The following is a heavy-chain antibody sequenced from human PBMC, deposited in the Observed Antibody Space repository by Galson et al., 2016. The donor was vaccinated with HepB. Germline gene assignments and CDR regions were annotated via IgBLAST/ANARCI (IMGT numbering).Heavy chain of an antibody. CDR2: ISYDESNE. D-gene: IGHD2-15*01. CDR1: GFTFSDYA. CDR3: ASSADRWEVVVAGTLPYFFDTSGR. J-gene: IGHJ4*02. V-gene: IGHV3-30*04. Sequence: SLRLSCAASGFTFSDYAIHWVRQASGKGLEWVAVISYDESNEHYADSVKGRFTISRDTSKNTLFLQMNSLRAEDTAVYYCASSADRWEVVVAGTLPYFFDTSGRGGQGTLVTVSS.